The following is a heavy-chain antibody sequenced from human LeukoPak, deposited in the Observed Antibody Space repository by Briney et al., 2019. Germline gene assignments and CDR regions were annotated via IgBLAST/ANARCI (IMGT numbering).Heavy chain of an antibody. V-gene: IGHV4-31*03. CDR3: ARDTPYCSGGSCYFGGYDY. CDR2: IYYSGST. Sequence: SETLSLTCTVSGGSISSGGYYWSWIRQHPGKGLEWIGYIYYSGSTYYNPSLKSRVTISVDTSKNQFSLKLSSVTAADTAVYYCARDTPYCSGGSCYFGGYDYWGQGTLVTVSS. J-gene: IGHJ4*02. CDR1: GGSISSGGYY. D-gene: IGHD2-15*01.